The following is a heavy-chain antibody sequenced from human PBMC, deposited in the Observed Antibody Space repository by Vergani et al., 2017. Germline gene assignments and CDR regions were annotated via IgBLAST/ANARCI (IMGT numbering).Heavy chain of an antibody. Sequence: QVQLVQSGAEVKKPGSSVKVSCKASGGTFSSYAISWVRQAPGQGREWMGRIIPILGIANYAQKFQRRVTITADKSTSTAYMELSSRRSEDTAVYYCASWGPHETSNYFDYWGQGTLVTVSS. V-gene: IGHV1-69*04. CDR2: IIPILGIA. J-gene: IGHJ4*02. CDR1: GGTFSSYA. CDR3: ASWGPHETSNYFDY. D-gene: IGHD3-16*01.